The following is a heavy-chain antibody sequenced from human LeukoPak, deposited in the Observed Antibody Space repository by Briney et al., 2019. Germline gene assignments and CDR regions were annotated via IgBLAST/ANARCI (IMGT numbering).Heavy chain of an antibody. Sequence: PGGSLRLSCAASGFTFSSYGMSWVRQAPGKGLEWVSTISGSGDSTYYADSVKGRFTISRDNSKNTLYLQMNSLRAEDTAVYYCAKNWRRGMDCWGQGTLVTVSS. D-gene: IGHD1-1*01. CDR1: GFTFSSYG. V-gene: IGHV3-23*01. CDR2: ISGSGDST. CDR3: AKNWRRGMDC. J-gene: IGHJ4*02.